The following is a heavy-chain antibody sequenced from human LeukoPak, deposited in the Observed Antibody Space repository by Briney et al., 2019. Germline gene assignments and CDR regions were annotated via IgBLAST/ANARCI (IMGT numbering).Heavy chain of an antibody. CDR1: GGSVSSYY. V-gene: IGHV4-59*08. Sequence: PSETLSLTCTVSGGSVSSYYWIWIRQPPGKGLEWIGFIYYNGNTNYNPSLKSRVTISIDTSKNQFSLKLSSVTAADTAVYYCARHQWVPAFDIWGQGTMVTVSS. D-gene: IGHD1-26*01. J-gene: IGHJ3*02. CDR2: IYYNGNT. CDR3: ARHQWVPAFDI.